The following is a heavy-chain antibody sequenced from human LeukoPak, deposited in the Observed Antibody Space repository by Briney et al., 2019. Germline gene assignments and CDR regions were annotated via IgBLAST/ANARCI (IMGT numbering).Heavy chain of an antibody. D-gene: IGHD6-13*01. CDR3: ARGRSSSGPRWFDP. Sequence: ASVKVSCKASGGTFSSYAISWVRQAPGQGLEWMGGIIPVFGTANYAQKFQGRVTITADESTSTAYMELSSLRSEDTAVYYCARGRSSSGPRWFDPWGQGTLVTVSS. CDR1: GGTFSSYA. J-gene: IGHJ5*02. V-gene: IGHV1-69*13. CDR2: IIPVFGTA.